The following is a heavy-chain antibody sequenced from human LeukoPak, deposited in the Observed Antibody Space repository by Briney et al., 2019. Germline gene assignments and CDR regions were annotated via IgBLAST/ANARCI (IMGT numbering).Heavy chain of an antibody. Sequence: ASVKVSCKASGGTFSSYAISWVRQAPGQGLEWMGGIIPIFGTANYAQKFQGRVTITADESTSTACMELSSLRSEDTAVYYCARDGVLAGSYHTYYFDYWGQGTLVTVSS. CDR2: IIPIFGTA. D-gene: IGHD3-10*01. V-gene: IGHV1-69*13. CDR3: ARDGVLAGSYHTYYFDY. J-gene: IGHJ4*02. CDR1: GGTFSSYA.